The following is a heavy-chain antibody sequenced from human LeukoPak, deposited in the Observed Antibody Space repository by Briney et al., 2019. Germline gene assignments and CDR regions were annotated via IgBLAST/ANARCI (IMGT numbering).Heavy chain of an antibody. Sequence: ASVKVSCKASGGTFSSYAISWVRQAPGQRLEWMGWLNAGNGNTKYSQKFQGRVTITRDTSASTAYMELSSLRSEDTAVYYCARNFAARMVRGLNWFDPWGQGTLVTVSS. V-gene: IGHV1-3*01. D-gene: IGHD3-10*01. CDR1: GGTFSSYA. CDR3: ARNFAARMVRGLNWFDP. CDR2: LNAGNGNT. J-gene: IGHJ5*02.